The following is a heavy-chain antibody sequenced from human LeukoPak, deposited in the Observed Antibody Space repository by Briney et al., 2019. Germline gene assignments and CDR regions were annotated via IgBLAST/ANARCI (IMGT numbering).Heavy chain of an antibody. J-gene: IGHJ4*02. CDR1: GGTLSSYA. Sequence: VASVKVSCKASGGTLSSYAISWVRQAPGQGLEWMGGIIPIFGTANYAQKFQGRVTIIADESTSTAYMELSSLRSEDTAAYYCARGVVGATTGAYSFDYWGRGTLVTVSS. D-gene: IGHD1-26*01. CDR3: ARGVVGATTGAYSFDY. V-gene: IGHV1-69*13. CDR2: IIPIFGTA.